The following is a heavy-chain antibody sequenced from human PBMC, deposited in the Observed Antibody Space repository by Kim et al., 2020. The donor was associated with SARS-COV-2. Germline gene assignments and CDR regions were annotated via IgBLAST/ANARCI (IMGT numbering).Heavy chain of an antibody. J-gene: IGHJ4*02. Sequence: SYADSVQGRFTIYRDNAKNTLYLQMNRLRAEDTAVYYCARVGAVAGTFDYWGQGTLVTVSS. D-gene: IGHD6-19*01. V-gene: IGHV3-74*01. CDR3: ARVGAVAGTFDY.